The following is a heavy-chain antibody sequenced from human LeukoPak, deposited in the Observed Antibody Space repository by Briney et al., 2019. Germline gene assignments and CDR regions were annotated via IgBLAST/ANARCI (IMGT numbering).Heavy chain of an antibody. Sequence: ASVKVSCKASGYTFTSYDINWVRQATGQGLEWMGWMNPNSGNTGYAQKFQGRVTMTRNTSISTAYMELSSLRAEDAAVYYCARDLKVRWGSLHYGMDVWGQGTTVTVSS. D-gene: IGHD3-16*01. CDR2: MNPNSGNT. J-gene: IGHJ6*02. CDR3: ARDLKVRWGSLHYGMDV. V-gene: IGHV1-8*01. CDR1: GYTFTSYD.